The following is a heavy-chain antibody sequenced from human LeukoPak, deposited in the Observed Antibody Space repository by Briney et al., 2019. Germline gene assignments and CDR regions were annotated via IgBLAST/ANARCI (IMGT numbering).Heavy chain of an antibody. CDR1: EFTFSSYG. V-gene: IGHV3-30*18. CDR3: AKDPQVGATRGYYFDY. D-gene: IGHD1-26*01. J-gene: IGHJ4*02. CDR2: ISYDGSNK. Sequence: GGSLRLSCAASEFTFSSYGMHWVRQAPGKGLEWVAVISYDGSNKYYEDSVKGRFTISRDNSKNTLYLQMNSRRTEDTAVYYCAKDPQVGATRGYYFDYWGQGTLVTVSS.